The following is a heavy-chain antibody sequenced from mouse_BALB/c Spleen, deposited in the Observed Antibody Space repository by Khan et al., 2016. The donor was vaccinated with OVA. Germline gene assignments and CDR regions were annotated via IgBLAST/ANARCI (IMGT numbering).Heavy chain of an antibody. CDR1: GYTFTDYY. CDR2: ISPGSGDT. Sequence: QVQLQQSGAELARPGASVKLSCKASGYTFTDYYINWVKQRTGQGLEWIGEISPGSGDTYYNEKFKGKATLTADKSSNTAYMQLSSLTSEASAVYFCARSNYFGYTFAYWGQGTLVTVSA. CDR3: ARSNYFGYTFAY. J-gene: IGHJ3*01. V-gene: IGHV1-77*01. D-gene: IGHD1-2*01.